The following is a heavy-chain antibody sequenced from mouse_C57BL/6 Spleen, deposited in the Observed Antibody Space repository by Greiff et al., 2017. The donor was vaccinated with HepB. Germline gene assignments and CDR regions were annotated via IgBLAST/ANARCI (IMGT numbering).Heavy chain of an antibody. J-gene: IGHJ3*01. V-gene: IGHV1-15*01. CDR3: TRFPSSYDEFAY. CDR1: GYTFTDYE. Sequence: QVQLQQSGAELARPGASVKLSCKASGYTFTDYEMHWVKQTPVHGLEWIGAIDPETGGTAYNQKFKGKAILTADKSSSTAYMELRSLTSEDSAVYYCTRFPSSYDEFAYWGQGTLVTVSA. CDR2: IDPETGGT. D-gene: IGHD2-12*01.